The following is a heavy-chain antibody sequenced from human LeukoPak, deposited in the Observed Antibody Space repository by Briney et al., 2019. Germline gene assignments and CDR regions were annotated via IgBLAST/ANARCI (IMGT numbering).Heavy chain of an antibody. J-gene: IGHJ3*02. CDR2: ISNSGGNT. CDR1: GFTFTTYA. Sequence: GGSLRLSCAASGFTFTTYAMTWVRQAPGKGLEWVSAISNSGGNTYYADSVKGRFTISRDNPKNTLYLQMNSLRAEDTAVYYCAKDGGIWGQGTMVTVSS. CDR3: AKDGGI. D-gene: IGHD3-3*01. V-gene: IGHV3-23*01.